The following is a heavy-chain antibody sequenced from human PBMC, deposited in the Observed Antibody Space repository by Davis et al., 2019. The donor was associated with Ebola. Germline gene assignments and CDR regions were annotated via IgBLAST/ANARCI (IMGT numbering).Heavy chain of an antibody. V-gene: IGHV3-15*05. CDR2: IKSRSAGGTT. D-gene: IGHD4-17*01. Sequence: GESLKISCAASGLTFSYAWMSWVRQAPGKGLEWVGRIKSRSAGGTTDYAGPVNGRFTISRDDSKNTVYLQMNNLRAEDTAVYYCARTQYGDYGYWGQGTLVTVSS. CDR3: ARTQYGDYGY. J-gene: IGHJ4*02. CDR1: GLTFSYAW.